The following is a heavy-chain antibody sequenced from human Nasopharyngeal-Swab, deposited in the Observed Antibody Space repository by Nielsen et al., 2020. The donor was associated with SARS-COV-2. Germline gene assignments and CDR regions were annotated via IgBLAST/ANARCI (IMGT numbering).Heavy chain of an antibody. V-gene: IGHV4-38-2*02. CDR2: INHRGNT. Sequence: SETLSLTCNVSGFSIISNHYWGWIRQSPGKRLEWIATINHRGNTYYNPSLESRVTISANTSKDHFFLRVTSVTAADTAVYYCERLYYDLLTGYFSVGGSFDYWGPGTLVTVSS. CDR3: ERLYYDLLTGYFSVGGSFDY. D-gene: IGHD3-9*01. J-gene: IGHJ4*02. CDR1: GFSIISNHY.